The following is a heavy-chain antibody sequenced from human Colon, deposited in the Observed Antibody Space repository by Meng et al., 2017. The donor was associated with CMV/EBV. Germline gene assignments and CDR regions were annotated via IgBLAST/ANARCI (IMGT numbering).Heavy chain of an antibody. Sequence: QVQLVQSGAEVKKPGASVMVSCKASGYTLNHYGIAWVRQAPGQGLEWMGWINVKDGNTNYAENFQGRVTMTTDTSTSTAYLDLRSLRSDDTAVYCCARSLGYCSSGTCYTNWFDPWGQGTLVTVSS. CDR2: INVKDGNT. J-gene: IGHJ5*02. CDR1: GYTLNHYG. D-gene: IGHD2-15*01. V-gene: IGHV1-18*01. CDR3: ARSLGYCSSGTCYTNWFDP.